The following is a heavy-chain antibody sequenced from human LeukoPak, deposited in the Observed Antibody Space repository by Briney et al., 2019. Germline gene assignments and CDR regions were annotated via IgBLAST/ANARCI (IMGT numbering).Heavy chain of an antibody. CDR2: IYYSGST. V-gene: IGHV4-59*01. Sequence: TASETLSLTCTVSGGSISSYYWSWIRQPPGKGLEWIGYIYYSGSTNYNPSLKSRVTISVDTSKNQFSLKLSSVTAADTAVYYCARLSSSRGLDYWGQGTLVTVSS. J-gene: IGHJ4*02. CDR1: GGSISSYY. D-gene: IGHD6-13*01. CDR3: ARLSSSRGLDY.